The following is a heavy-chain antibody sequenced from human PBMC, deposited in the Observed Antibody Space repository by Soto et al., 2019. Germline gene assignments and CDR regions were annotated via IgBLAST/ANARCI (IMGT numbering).Heavy chain of an antibody. CDR3: ARGEEYYYDSSGYFDY. V-gene: IGHV3-48*02. J-gene: IGHJ4*02. D-gene: IGHD3-22*01. Sequence: GGSLRLSCAASGFIFSSHSMNWVRQAPAKGLEWVSYISSSSSTTYYADSVKGRFTISGDNAKNALYLQMNSLRDEDTAVYYCARGEEYYYDSSGYFDYWGQGTLVTVSS. CDR1: GFIFSSHS. CDR2: ISSSSSTT.